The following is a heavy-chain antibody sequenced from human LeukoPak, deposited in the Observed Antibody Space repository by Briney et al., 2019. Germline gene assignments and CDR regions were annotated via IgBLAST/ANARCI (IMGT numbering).Heavy chain of an antibody. V-gene: IGHV1-18*01. CDR3: SRHHYYDSNGCFDP. CDR1: GYTFNSYG. CDR2: IHNYNGHT. J-gene: IGHJ5*02. Sequence: ASVTVSCTSSGYTFNSYGITWVRQAPGQGLEWMGWIHNYNGHTNYAQTLQGRVTITTDKSTNTAYMELKSLRSDDTAVYYCSRHHYYDSNGCFDPWGQGTLVTVSS. D-gene: IGHD3-22*01.